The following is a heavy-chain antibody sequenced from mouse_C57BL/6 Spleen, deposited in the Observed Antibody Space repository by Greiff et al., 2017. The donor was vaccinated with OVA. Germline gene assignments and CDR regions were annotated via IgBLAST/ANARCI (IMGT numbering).Heavy chain of an antibody. Sequence: VKLQQPGAELVKPGASVKMSCKASGYTFTSYWITWVKQRPGQGLEWIGDIYPGSGSTNYNEKFKSKATLTVDTSSSTAYMQLSSLTSEDSAVYYCAREGLGSSPYYYAMDYWGQGTSVTVSS. V-gene: IGHV1-55*01. CDR3: AREGLGSSPYYYAMDY. J-gene: IGHJ4*01. CDR1: GYTFTSYW. D-gene: IGHD1-1*01. CDR2: IYPGSGST.